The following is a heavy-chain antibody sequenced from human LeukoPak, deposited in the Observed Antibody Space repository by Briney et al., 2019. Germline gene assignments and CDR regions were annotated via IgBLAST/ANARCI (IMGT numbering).Heavy chain of an antibody. CDR2: ISHTGRT. D-gene: IGHD2-8*01. Sequence: PSGTLSLTCAVSGASVSSSEWWSWVRQSPGKGLEWVGEISHTGRTNYNPSLESRVTISVDKSKNQFSLRLTSVTAADTAVYYSARGRIVLMVYAATNPYYYYGMDVWGQGTTVTVSS. CDR3: ARGRIVLMVYAATNPYYYYGMDV. J-gene: IGHJ6*02. V-gene: IGHV4-4*02. CDR1: GASVSSSEW.